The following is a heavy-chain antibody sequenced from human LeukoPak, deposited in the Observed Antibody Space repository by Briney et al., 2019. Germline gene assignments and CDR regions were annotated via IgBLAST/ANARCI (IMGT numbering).Heavy chain of an antibody. CDR2: ISSSGST. Sequence: SETLSLTCTVSVSGDSFSSYHWSWLRQPPGKGLEWIGYISSSGSTSYNTSLKSRVTISVDTSKNQFSLKLSSVTAADTAVYYCARVGRGDHTWGSYSCDHWGQGTPVSVSS. V-gene: IGHV4-59*01. CDR1: GDSFSSYH. J-gene: IGHJ1*01. CDR3: ARVGRGDHTWGSYSCDH. D-gene: IGHD3-16*01.